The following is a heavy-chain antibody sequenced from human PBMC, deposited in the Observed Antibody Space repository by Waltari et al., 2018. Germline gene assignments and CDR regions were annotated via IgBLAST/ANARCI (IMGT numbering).Heavy chain of an antibody. J-gene: IGHJ4*02. Sequence: EVQLVESRGGLVQPGGSLRLSCVASGFTFSSYWMHWVRQVPGKGLVWVSRLNSDGTSRNYADSVKGRFTISRDNAKNTLYLQMNSLRVEDTAVYYCARGGKWEQSRGFDYWDQGTLVTVSS. D-gene: IGHD1-26*01. CDR1: GFTFSSYW. CDR2: LNSDGTSR. CDR3: ARGGKWEQSRGFDY. V-gene: IGHV3-74*01.